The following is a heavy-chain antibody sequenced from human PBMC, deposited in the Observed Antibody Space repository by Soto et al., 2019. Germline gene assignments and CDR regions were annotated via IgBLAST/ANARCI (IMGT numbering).Heavy chain of an antibody. CDR1: GFIFENFG. D-gene: IGHD1-26*01. CDR2: ISGSGFKK. Sequence: HPGGSLRLSCVASGFIFENFGMSWVRQAPGKGLEWISSISGSGFKKYYADSVKGRFTISRDNSKSTVYLELNNLSAEDTAVYHCAKNQGVELVPLATVDWFDPWGQGSVVTVSS. J-gene: IGHJ5*02. V-gene: IGHV3-23*01. CDR3: AKNQGVELVPLATVDWFDP.